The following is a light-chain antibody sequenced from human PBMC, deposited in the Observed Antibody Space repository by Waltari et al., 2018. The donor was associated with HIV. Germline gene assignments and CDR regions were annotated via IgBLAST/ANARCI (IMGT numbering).Light chain of an antibody. CDR3: TAWDDSLSGVV. J-gene: IGLJ2*01. CDR1: RSNIGSKY. CDR2: RNN. V-gene: IGLV1-47*01. Sequence: QSVLTQPPSASGTPGQRVTISCSGSRSNIGSKYVYWYQQLPGTAPKLLIYRNNQRPSGVPDRFSGPKSGTSASLAISGLRSEDEADYYCTAWDDSLSGVVFGGGTKLTVL.